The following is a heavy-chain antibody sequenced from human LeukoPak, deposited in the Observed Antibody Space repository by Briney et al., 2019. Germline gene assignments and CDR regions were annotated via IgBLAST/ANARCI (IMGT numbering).Heavy chain of an antibody. CDR1: GFTFSSYL. CDR3: AGGGGYCSGAGCYGIDY. D-gene: IGHD2-15*01. V-gene: IGHV3-64*01. J-gene: IGHJ4*02. CDR2: ISSDGGST. Sequence: PGGSLRLSCAASGFTFSSYLMLWVRQAPGKGLEYVSSISSDGGSTHYANSVKGRFTISRDNSKNTLYLQMGSLRPEDMAVYYCAGGGGYCSGAGCYGIDYWGQGTLVTVSS.